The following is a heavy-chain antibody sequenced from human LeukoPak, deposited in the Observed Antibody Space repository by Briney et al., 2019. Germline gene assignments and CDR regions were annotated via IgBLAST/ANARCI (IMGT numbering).Heavy chain of an antibody. CDR2: ISYDGRNK. V-gene: IGHV3-30*18. J-gene: IGHJ4*02. CDR1: GFTFNNYG. Sequence: GGSLRLSCAASGFTFNNYGMHWVRQAPGKGLEWVAVISYDGRNKHYPDSVKGRFTISRDISTDTLYLQMNSLRAEDTAVYYCAKEGFDSWGQGTLVTVSS. CDR3: AKEGFDS.